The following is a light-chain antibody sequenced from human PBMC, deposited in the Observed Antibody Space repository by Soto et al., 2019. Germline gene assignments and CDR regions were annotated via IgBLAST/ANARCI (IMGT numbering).Light chain of an antibody. CDR2: GAS. V-gene: IGKV3-20*01. CDR1: QSVSSSY. J-gene: IGKJ2*01. Sequence: EIVLTQSPGTLSLSPGERATLSCRASQSVSSSYLAWYQQKPGQAPRLLIYGASSRATGIPDRFSGSGSGTDFTLTISSLQSEDLAVYYCQQYNNWPPRYTFGQGTKLEIK. CDR3: QQYNNWPPRYT.